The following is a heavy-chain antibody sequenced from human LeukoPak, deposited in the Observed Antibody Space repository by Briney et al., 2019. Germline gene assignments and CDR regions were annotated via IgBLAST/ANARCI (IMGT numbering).Heavy chain of an antibody. Sequence: PSETLSLTCAVYGGSFSAYHWSWIRQPPGRGLEWIGEINHSGITNYNPSLKSRVTISVDTSKNQFSLKLSSVTAADTAVYYCARGGNLFPLDVWGKGTTVTVSS. J-gene: IGHJ6*04. CDR2: INHSGIT. CDR3: ARGGNLFPLDV. D-gene: IGHD1-14*01. V-gene: IGHV4-34*01. CDR1: GGSFSAYH.